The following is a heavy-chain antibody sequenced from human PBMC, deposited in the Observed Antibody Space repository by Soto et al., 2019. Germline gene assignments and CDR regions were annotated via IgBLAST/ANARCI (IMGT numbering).Heavy chain of an antibody. CDR3: ARASRYCSSTSCLDY. V-gene: IGHV1-2*04. D-gene: IGHD2-2*01. CDR1: GYTFTCFY. CDR2: INPNSGGT. Sequence: ASVKVSCKASGYTFTCFYMHWVRQAPGQGLEWMGWINPNSGGTNYAQKFQGWVTMTRDTSISTAYMELSRLRSDDTAVYYCARASRYCSSTSCLDYWGQGTLVTVSS. J-gene: IGHJ4*02.